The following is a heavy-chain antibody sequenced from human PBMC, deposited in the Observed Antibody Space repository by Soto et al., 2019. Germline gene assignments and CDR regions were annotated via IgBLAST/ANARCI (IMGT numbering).Heavy chain of an antibody. V-gene: IGHV3-33*08. D-gene: IGHD6-13*01. Sequence: QVQLVESGGGVIQPGRSLRLSCAASGFTLRLHAMHWVRQAPGKGLEWVAQIWYDGSNKYYTDSVKGRFTVSRDDFKNPVFLQMDSLRAEDTAVYYCARDGQQLTPYDVDVWGQGTTVIVSS. CDR2: IWYDGSNK. CDR3: ARDGQQLTPYDVDV. J-gene: IGHJ6*02. CDR1: GFTLRLHA.